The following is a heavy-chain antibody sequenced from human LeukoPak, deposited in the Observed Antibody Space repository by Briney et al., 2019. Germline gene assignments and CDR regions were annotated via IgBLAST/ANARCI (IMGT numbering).Heavy chain of an antibody. V-gene: IGHV4-59*01. J-gene: IGHJ3*02. Sequence: SETLSLTCTVSGGSISSYYWSWIRQPPGKGLEWIGYIYYSGSTNYSPSLKSRVTISVDTSKNQFSLKLISVTAADTAVYYCARSEYSYGADAFDIWGQGTMVTVSS. CDR2: IYYSGST. D-gene: IGHD5-18*01. CDR3: ARSEYSYGADAFDI. CDR1: GGSISSYY.